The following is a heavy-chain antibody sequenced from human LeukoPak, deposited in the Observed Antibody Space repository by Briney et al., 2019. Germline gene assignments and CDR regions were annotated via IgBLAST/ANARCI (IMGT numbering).Heavy chain of an antibody. CDR3: ARPTKRGYGYGPFDY. J-gene: IGHJ4*02. Sequence: SETLSLTCAVYGGSFSGYYWSWIRQPPGKGLEWIGEINHSGSTNYNPSLKSRVTISVDTSKNQFSLKLSSVTAADTAVYYCARPTKRGYGYGPFDYWGQGTLVTVSS. D-gene: IGHD5-18*01. CDR2: INHSGST. V-gene: IGHV4-34*01. CDR1: GGSFSGYY.